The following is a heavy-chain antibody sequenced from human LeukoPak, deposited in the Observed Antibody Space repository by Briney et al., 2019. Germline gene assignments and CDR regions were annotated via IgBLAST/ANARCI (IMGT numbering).Heavy chain of an antibody. CDR2: ICHSGST. CDR1: GGSISSGGYC. V-gene: IGHV4-39*07. CDR3: ARDREGLTTGPPGY. D-gene: IGHD4-17*01. J-gene: IGHJ4*02. Sequence: SQTLSLTCTVSGGSISSGGYCWGWIRQPPGMGLEWIGTICHSGSTSYNPSLESRITISVDTSKNQFSLKLSSETAADTAVYYCARDREGLTTGPPGYWGQGTLVTVSS.